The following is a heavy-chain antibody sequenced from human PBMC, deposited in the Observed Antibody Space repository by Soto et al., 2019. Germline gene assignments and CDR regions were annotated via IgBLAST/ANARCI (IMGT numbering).Heavy chain of an antibody. D-gene: IGHD3-22*01. CDR1: GGSISSGDYY. V-gene: IGHV4-30-4*01. CDR3: ARGSDYYDSSGYYPNRADY. CDR2: IYYSGST. J-gene: IGHJ4*02. Sequence: SETLSLTCTVSGGSISSGDYYWSWIRQPPGKGLEWIGYIYYSGSTYYNPSLKSRVTISVDTSKNQFSLKLSSVTAADTAVYYCARGSDYYDSSGYYPNRADYWGQGTLVTVSS.